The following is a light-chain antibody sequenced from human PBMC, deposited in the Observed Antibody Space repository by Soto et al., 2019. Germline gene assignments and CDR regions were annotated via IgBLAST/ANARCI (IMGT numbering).Light chain of an antibody. V-gene: IGLV2-11*01. CDR2: DLT. CDR3: CAFGGVFGM. Sequence: QSALTQTRSVSGSPGQSVTISCTGTSADVGRFNYVSWYQQHPGQAPKLIISDLTQRPSGVPDRFSGSKSGNTASLSISGLRPEDEADYYCCAFGGVFGMFGGGTKLTVL. J-gene: IGLJ3*02. CDR1: SADVGRFNY.